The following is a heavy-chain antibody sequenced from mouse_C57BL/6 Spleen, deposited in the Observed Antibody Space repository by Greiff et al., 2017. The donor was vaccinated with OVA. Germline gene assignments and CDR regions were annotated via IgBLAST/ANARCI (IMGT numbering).Heavy chain of an antibody. J-gene: IGHJ4*01. CDR2: INPNNGGT. D-gene: IGHD1-1*01. Sequence: VQLKESGPELVKPGASVKIPCKASGYTFTDYNMDWVKQSHGKSLEWIGDINPNNGGTIYNQKFKGKATLTVDKSSSTAYMELRSLTSEDTAVYYCAREIHYGSSSYAMDYWGQGTSVTVSS. CDR3: AREIHYGSSSYAMDY. CDR1: GYTFTDYN. V-gene: IGHV1-18*01.